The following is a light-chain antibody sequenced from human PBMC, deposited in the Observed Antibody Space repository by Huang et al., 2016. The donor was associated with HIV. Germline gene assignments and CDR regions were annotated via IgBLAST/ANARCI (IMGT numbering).Light chain of an antibody. Sequence: EIVMTQSPANLSVSPGERATLSCRASQSVSSNLAWYQQKRGQAPRLLIYGASTRATGIPARFSGSGSGTEFTLTISSLQSEDFAVYYCQQYNNWPPKTFGQGTKVEIK. J-gene: IGKJ1*01. V-gene: IGKV3-15*01. CDR3: QQYNNWPPKT. CDR2: GAS. CDR1: QSVSSN.